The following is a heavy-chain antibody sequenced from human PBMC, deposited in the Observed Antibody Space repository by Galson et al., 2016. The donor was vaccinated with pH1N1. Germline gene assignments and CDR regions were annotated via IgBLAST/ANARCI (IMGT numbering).Heavy chain of an antibody. V-gene: IGHV3-23*01. CDR1: GFTFTSHA. Sequence: SLRLSCAASGFTFTSHAMTWVRQAPGEGLEWVSTMSGSGDNTYYADSVKGRFIISKNNSKNTLYLQMYSLRGEDPALYYFAKPNCPSSRCYYHFHVWGKGTTVTVSS. J-gene: IGHJ6*04. D-gene: IGHD2-15*01. CDR2: MSGSGDNT. CDR3: AKPNCPSSRCYYHFHV.